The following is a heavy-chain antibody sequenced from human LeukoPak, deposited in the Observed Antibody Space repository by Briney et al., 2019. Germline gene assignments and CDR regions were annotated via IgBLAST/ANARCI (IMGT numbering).Heavy chain of an antibody. Sequence: SVKVSCKASGGTFSSYAISWVRQAPGQGPEWMGGIIPIFGTANYAQKFQGRVTITTDEFTSTAYMELSSLRSEDTAVCYCARARLDDYGDYPPDYWGQGTLVTVSS. CDR2: IIPIFGTA. D-gene: IGHD4-17*01. V-gene: IGHV1-69*05. CDR1: GGTFSSYA. CDR3: ARARLDDYGDYPPDY. J-gene: IGHJ4*02.